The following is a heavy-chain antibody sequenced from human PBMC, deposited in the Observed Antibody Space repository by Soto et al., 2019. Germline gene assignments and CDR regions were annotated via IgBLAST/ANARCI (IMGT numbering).Heavy chain of an antibody. J-gene: IGHJ4*02. Sequence: QVRLVQSGGGVVQPGRSLTLSCAASGYSITNNGMHWVRQAPGKGLEWVALIWAHGTDQYYADSVKGRFTVSRDTSTNTVYLQMNSLRAEDTARYYCDKYIRSGSIDYWGQGTLVTVSS. CDR3: DKYIRSGSIDY. V-gene: IGHV3-33*06. D-gene: IGHD1-1*01. CDR2: IWAHGTDQ. CDR1: GYSITNNG.